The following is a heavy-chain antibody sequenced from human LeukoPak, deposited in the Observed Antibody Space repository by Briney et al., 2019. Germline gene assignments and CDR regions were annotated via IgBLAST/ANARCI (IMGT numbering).Heavy chain of an antibody. Sequence: GGSLRLSCAASGFTFSNYAMHWVRQAPGKGLEWVAVISYDGTNKYYADSVKGRFTISRDNSKNTMYLQMNSLRAEDTAMYYCARAPMSYDSSGFGGPFDIWGQGTMVTVSS. CDR2: ISYDGTNK. J-gene: IGHJ3*02. CDR3: ARAPMSYDSSGFGGPFDI. CDR1: GFTFSNYA. D-gene: IGHD3-22*01. V-gene: IGHV3-30-3*01.